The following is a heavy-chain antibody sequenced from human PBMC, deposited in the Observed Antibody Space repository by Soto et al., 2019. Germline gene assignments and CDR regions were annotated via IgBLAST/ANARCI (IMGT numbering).Heavy chain of an antibody. CDR1: GFPFSSYW. CDR2: IKQDGSEK. Sequence: PGGSLRLSCAASGFPFSSYWMSWVRQAPGKGLEWVANIKQDGSEKYYVDSVKGRFTISRDNAKNSLYLQMNSLRAEDTAVYYCARDTRYYDSSGYIDYWGQGTLVTVSS. J-gene: IGHJ4*02. CDR3: ARDTRYYDSSGYIDY. V-gene: IGHV3-7*04. D-gene: IGHD3-22*01.